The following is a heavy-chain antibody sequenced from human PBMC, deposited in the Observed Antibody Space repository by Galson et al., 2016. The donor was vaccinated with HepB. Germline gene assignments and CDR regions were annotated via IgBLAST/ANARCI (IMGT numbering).Heavy chain of an antibody. CDR1: GFTFSNYA. Sequence: SLRLSCATSGFTFSNYAMNWVRQTPEKGLEWISIMTGSGDSADYADSVKGRFTISRDNSKNTVYLQMDSLRAGDTAVYYCAKGTGIGSYRPFDLWGQGALVTVSS. J-gene: IGHJ4*02. V-gene: IGHV3-23*01. CDR3: AKGTGIGSYRPFDL. D-gene: IGHD1-26*01. CDR2: MTGSGDSA.